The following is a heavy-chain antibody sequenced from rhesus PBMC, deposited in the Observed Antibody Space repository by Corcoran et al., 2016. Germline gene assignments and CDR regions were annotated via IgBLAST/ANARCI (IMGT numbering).Heavy chain of an antibody. D-gene: IGHD6-25*01. Sequence: QVQLQESGPGLVKPSETLSLTCAVSGGSISGYYYWSWIRQPPGKGLEWMGSIYGSGWSNYLNPSLKRRVTRSVDTAKNQFSLKLSSVAAADTAVYYCASNSGSWNLGDAFDFWGQGLRVTVSS. J-gene: IGHJ3*01. CDR3: ASNSGSWNLGDAFDF. CDR1: GGSISGYYY. CDR2: IYGSGWSN. V-gene: IGHV4S14*01.